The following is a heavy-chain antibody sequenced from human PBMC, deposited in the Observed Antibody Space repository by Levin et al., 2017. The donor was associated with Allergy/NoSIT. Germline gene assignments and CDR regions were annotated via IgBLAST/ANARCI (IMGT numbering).Heavy chain of an antibody. D-gene: IGHD3-16*01. CDR3: TRGSTSPDY. CDR1: GFTFSNYG. J-gene: IGHJ4*02. Sequence: GGSLRLSCADSGFTFSNYGMTWVRQAPGKGLEWVSAISRSGDSTDYADSVKGRFTIFRDNSKNTLYLQMNSLRPEDTALYYCTRGSTSPDYWGQGTLVTVSS. V-gene: IGHV3-23*01. CDR2: ISRSGDST.